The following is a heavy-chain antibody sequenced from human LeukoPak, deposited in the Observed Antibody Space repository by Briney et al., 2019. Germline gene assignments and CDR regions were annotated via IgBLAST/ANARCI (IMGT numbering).Heavy chain of an antibody. Sequence: SETLSLTCTVSGGSVSSGSYYWSWIRQPPGKGLEWIGYIYYSGSTYYNPSLKSRVTISVDTSKNQFSLKLSSVAAADTAVYYCARDEGNYDSSGYFNEWGQGTLVTVSS. D-gene: IGHD3-22*01. CDR1: GGSVSSGSYY. CDR3: ARDEGNYDSSGYFNE. V-gene: IGHV4-61*01. J-gene: IGHJ4*02. CDR2: IYYSGST.